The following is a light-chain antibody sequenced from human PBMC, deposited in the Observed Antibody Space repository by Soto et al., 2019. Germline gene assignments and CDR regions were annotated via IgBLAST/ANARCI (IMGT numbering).Light chain of an antibody. Sequence: DIALTQSPDSLALSLGERATMNCKSSQSVLYSSYNKSYLAWYQVKPGRPPKLLFSWASTRESGVPDRFSGSESWTDFTLTISSLQAEDVAVYYCQQYYSTLITFGQGTRLEIK. CDR3: QQYYSTLIT. V-gene: IGKV4-1*01. CDR2: WAS. J-gene: IGKJ5*01. CDR1: QSVLYSSYNKSY.